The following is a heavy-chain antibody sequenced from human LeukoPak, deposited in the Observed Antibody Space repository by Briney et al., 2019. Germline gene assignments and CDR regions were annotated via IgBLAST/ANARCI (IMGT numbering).Heavy chain of an antibody. CDR2: ISGSGGST. Sequence: GGSLRLSCAASGFTFSSYAMSWVRQAPGKGLEWVSAISGSGGSTYYADSVKGRFTISRDNSKNTLYLQMNSLRAEDTAVYYCAKDLGDYDFWSGYYRGSIFDYWGQGTLVTVSS. V-gene: IGHV3-23*01. J-gene: IGHJ4*02. CDR3: AKDLGDYDFWSGYYRGSIFDY. D-gene: IGHD3-3*01. CDR1: GFTFSSYA.